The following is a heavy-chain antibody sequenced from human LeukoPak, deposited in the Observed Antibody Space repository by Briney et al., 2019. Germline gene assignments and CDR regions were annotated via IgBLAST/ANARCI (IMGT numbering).Heavy chain of an antibody. CDR3: ARDRSSWSFAD. CDR2: IYYSGST. Sequence: ASETLSLTCTVSGGSISSSSYYWGWIRQPPGKGLEWIGSIYYSGSTYYNPSLKSRVTISVDTSKNQFSLKLNSVTAADTAVYYCARDRSSWSFADWGQGTLVTVSS. D-gene: IGHD6-13*01. V-gene: IGHV4-39*07. CDR1: GGSISSSSYY. J-gene: IGHJ4*02.